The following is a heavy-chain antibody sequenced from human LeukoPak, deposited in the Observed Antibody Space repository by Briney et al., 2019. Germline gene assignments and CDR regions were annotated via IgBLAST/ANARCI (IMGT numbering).Heavy chain of an antibody. V-gene: IGHV1-2*06. CDR1: GYTFTGYY. CDR3: ARGRGVVVVADWFDP. Sequence: ASVTVSCKASGYTFTGYYMHWVRQAPGQGLECMGRINPNSGGTNYAQKFQGRVTMTRDTSISTAYMELSRLRSDDTAVYYCARGRGVVVVADWFDPWGQGTLVTVSS. J-gene: IGHJ5*02. CDR2: INPNSGGT. D-gene: IGHD2-15*01.